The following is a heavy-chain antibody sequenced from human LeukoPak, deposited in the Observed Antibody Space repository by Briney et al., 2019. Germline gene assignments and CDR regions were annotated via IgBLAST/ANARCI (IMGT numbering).Heavy chain of an antibody. D-gene: IGHD5-12*01. V-gene: IGHV3-48*04. J-gene: IGHJ4*02. Sequence: TGGSLRLSCAASGFTFSRYWMNWVRQAPGKGLEWVSYISSSGSTIYYADSVKGRFTISRDNAKNSLYLQMNSLRAEDTAVYYCARVYSGYDFSHFDYWGQGTLVTVSS. CDR1: GFTFSRYW. CDR2: ISSSGSTI. CDR3: ARVYSGYDFSHFDY.